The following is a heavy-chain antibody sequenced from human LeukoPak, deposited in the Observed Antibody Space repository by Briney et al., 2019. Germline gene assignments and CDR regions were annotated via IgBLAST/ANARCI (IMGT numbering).Heavy chain of an antibody. J-gene: IGHJ4*02. CDR1: GFSFSGHW. V-gene: IGHV3-74*01. D-gene: IGHD4-11*01. CDR2: MSSDSTRS. CDR3: AAGPSSNGHQLPY. Sequence: GGFLRLSCTASGFSFSGHWMHWVRQAPGKGLVWVSRMSSDSTRSSHADSVKGRFTISRDNAKKMAYLQMNSLRVEDSAVYYCAAGPSSNGHQLPYWGQGTLVTVSS.